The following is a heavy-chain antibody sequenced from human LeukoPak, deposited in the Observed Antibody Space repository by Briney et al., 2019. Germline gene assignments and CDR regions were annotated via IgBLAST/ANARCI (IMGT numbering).Heavy chain of an antibody. CDR2: IYRGGSDT. J-gene: IGHJ5*02. CDR3: AIFDFLFGEIDNWFDP. D-gene: IGHD3-16*01. CDR1: GYNFTIYW. Sequence: GESLKISCKCSGYNFTIYWICWVRQMPGKGLEWMGIIYRGGSDTSYSPSFQGQVTISADKSISTASLQWSSLKASDTAMYYCAIFDFLFGEIDNWFDPWGQGTQVTVSS. V-gene: IGHV5-51*01.